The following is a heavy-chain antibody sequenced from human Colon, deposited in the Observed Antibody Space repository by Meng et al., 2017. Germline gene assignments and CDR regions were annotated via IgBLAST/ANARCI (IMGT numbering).Heavy chain of an antibody. D-gene: IGHD3-9*01. CDR2: INHSGST. CDR1: GGSFSGYY. V-gene: IGHV4-34*01. CDR3: ARGVDWAKSGNF. Sequence: QVQLQQWGAGLLKPSEPLSLTCAVYGGSFSGYYWSWIRQPPGKGLEWIGEINHSGSTNYNPSLKSRVTISVDTSKNQFSLKLSSVTAADTAVYYCARGVDWAKSGNFWGQGTLVTISS. J-gene: IGHJ4*02.